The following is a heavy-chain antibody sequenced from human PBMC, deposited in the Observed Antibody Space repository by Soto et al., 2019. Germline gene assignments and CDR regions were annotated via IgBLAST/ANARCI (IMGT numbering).Heavy chain of an antibody. V-gene: IGHV3-23*01. Sequence: GGSLRLSCAASGFTFSSCAMSWVRQAPGKGLEWVSAISGSGGSTYYADSVKGRFTISRDNSKNTLYLQMNSLRAEDTAVYYCAKDNVVVVAATRAYFDYWGQGTLVTVSS. D-gene: IGHD2-15*01. CDR1: GFTFSSCA. CDR3: AKDNVVVVAATRAYFDY. J-gene: IGHJ4*02. CDR2: ISGSGGST.